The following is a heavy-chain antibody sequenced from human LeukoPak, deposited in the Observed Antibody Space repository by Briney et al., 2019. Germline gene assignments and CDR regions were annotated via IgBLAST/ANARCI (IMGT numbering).Heavy chain of an antibody. CDR1: GGSISNYY. CDR2: VYNSGST. V-gene: IGHV4-59*12. CDR3: ARGSYYYYYDSSGYEGTGFDY. Sequence: SETLSLTCTVSGGSISNYYWTWIRQPPGKGLEWVGYVYNSGSTNYNPSLKSRVTMSVDTSKNQFSLKLSSVTAADTAVYYCARGSYYYYYDSSGYEGTGFDYWGQGTLVTVSS. J-gene: IGHJ4*02. D-gene: IGHD3-22*01.